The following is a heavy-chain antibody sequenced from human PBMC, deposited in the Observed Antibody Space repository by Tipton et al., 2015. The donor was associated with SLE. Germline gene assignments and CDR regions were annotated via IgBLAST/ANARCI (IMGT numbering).Heavy chain of an antibody. J-gene: IGHJ5*02. V-gene: IGHV4-31*03. CDR3: ARDWGCSSTSCYTGWFDP. CDR1: GGSISSGGYY. CDR2: IYYSGST. Sequence: TLSLTCTVSGGSISSGGYYWSWIRQHPGKGLEWIGYIYYSGSTYYNPSLKSRVTISVDTSKNQFSLKLSSVTGADTAVYYCARDWGCSSTSCYTGWFDPWGQGTLVTVSS. D-gene: IGHD2-2*02.